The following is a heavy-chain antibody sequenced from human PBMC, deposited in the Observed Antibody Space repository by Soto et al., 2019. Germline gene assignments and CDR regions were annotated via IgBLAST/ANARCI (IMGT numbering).Heavy chain of an antibody. CDR2: ISSSSSYI. V-gene: IGHV3-21*01. CDR3: ARSEDPVLRYFDWSRDYYYYGMDV. J-gene: IGHJ6*02. D-gene: IGHD3-9*01. CDR1: GFTFSSYS. Sequence: GGSLRLSCAASGFTFSSYSMNWVRQAPGKGLEWVSSISSSSSYIYYADSVKGRFTISRDNAKNSLYLQMNSLRAEDTAVYYCARSEDPVLRYFDWSRDYYYYGMDVWGQGTTVTVSS.